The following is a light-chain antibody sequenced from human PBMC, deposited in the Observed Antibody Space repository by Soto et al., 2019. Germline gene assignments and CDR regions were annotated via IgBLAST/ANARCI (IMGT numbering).Light chain of an antibody. CDR3: QQYGSSPPEVT. CDR1: HSVSSSY. Sequence: TPPPGTLSRAPGEKTTHSHRDCHSVSSSYLAWYQQKPGQAPRLLIYGASSRATGIPDRFSGSGSGTDFTLTISRLEPEDFAVYYCQQYGSSPPEVTFGQGTRLEIK. J-gene: IGKJ5*01. V-gene: IGKV3-20*01. CDR2: GAS.